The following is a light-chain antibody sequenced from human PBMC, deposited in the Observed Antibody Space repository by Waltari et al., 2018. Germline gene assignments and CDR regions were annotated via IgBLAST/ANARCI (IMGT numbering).Light chain of an antibody. CDR2: RAS. Sequence: ELVMTQSPATLSVSPGERASLSCRASQSASTSLAWYQQTPGQAPRPLIDRASTRAAGIPDRFSGSRSGTEFTLTISSLQSEDSAIYYCQQYNIWPWTFGQGTKVDIK. CDR1: QSASTS. CDR3: QQYNIWPWT. J-gene: IGKJ1*01. V-gene: IGKV3-15*01.